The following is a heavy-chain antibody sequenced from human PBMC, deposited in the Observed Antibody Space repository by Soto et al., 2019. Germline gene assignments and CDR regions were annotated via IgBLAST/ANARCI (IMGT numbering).Heavy chain of an antibody. CDR1: GGTFSSYT. V-gene: IGHV1-18*01. CDR2: IIPYNGKP. Sequence: ASVKVSCKASGGTFSSYTISWVRQAPGQGLEWMGRIIPYNGKPNYAQYRQGRVTMTTDTSTSTAYMELRSLRSDDTAVYYCARDLPPVDYWGQGTLVTVS. CDR3: ARDLPPVDY. J-gene: IGHJ4*02.